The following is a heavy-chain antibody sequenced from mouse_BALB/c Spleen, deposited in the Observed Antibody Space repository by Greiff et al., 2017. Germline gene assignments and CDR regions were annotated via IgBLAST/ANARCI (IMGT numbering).Heavy chain of an antibody. CDR1: GYTFSSYW. D-gene: IGHD1-1*01. CDR2: ILPGSGST. V-gene: IGHV1-9*01. CDR3: ARSAVYYYGSRLAY. J-gene: IGHJ3*01. Sequence: QVQLQQSGAELMKPGASVKISCKATGYTFSSYWIEWVKQRPGHGLEWIGEILPGSGSTNYNEKFKGKATFTADTSSNTAYMQLSSLTSEDSAVYYCARSAVYYYGSRLAYWGQGTLVTVSA.